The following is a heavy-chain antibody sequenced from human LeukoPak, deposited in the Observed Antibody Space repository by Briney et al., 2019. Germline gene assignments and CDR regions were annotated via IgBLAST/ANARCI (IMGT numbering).Heavy chain of an antibody. V-gene: IGHV3-23*01. CDR3: AKTPTMIVAVILDY. CDR2: ISGSGGST. CDR1: GFTFSSYA. D-gene: IGHD3-22*01. Sequence: PGGSLRLSCAASGFTFSSYAMSWVRQAPGKGLEWVSAISGSGGSTYYAGSVKGRFTISRDNSKNTLYLQMNSLRAEDTAVYYCAKTPTMIVAVILDYWGQGTLVTVSS. J-gene: IGHJ4*02.